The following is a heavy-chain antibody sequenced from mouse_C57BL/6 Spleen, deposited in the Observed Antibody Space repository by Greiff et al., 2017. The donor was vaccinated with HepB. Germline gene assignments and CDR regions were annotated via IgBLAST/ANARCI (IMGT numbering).Heavy chain of an antibody. CDR3: ARGDSGYFDC. CDR1: GYTFPSYT. CDR2: INPSSGYT. V-gene: IGHV1-4*01. Sequence: QVQLQQSGAELARPGASVKMSCKASGYTFPSYTMHWVKQRPGQGLEWIGYINPSSGYTKYNQKFKDKATLTADKSSSTAYMQLSSLTSEDSADYYGARGDSGYFDCWGQGTTLTVSS. J-gene: IGHJ2*01. D-gene: IGHD1-3*01.